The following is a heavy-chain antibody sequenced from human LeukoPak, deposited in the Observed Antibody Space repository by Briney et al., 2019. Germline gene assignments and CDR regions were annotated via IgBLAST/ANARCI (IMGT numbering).Heavy chain of an antibody. CDR3: ARGGGYSYGFNDY. Sequence: SETLSLTCTVSGGSISSYYWSWIRQPPGEGLEWIGYIYYSGSTNYNPSLKSRVTISVDTSKNQFSLKLSSVTAADTAVYYCARGGGYSYGFNDYWGQGTLVTVSS. CDR1: GGSISSYY. CDR2: IYYSGST. J-gene: IGHJ4*02. V-gene: IGHV4-59*08. D-gene: IGHD5-18*01.